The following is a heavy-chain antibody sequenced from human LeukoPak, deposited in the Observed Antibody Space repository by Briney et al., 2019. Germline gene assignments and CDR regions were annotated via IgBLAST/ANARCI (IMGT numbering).Heavy chain of an antibody. CDR1: GGSFSGYY. CDR3: ASLDDYGDYYYYYYGMDV. Sequence: SETLSLTCAVYGGSFSGYYWSWIRQPPGKGLEWIGEINHSGSTNYNPSLKSRVTISVDTSKNQFSLKLSSVTAADTAVYYCASLDDYGDYYYYYYGMDVWGQGTTVTVSS. CDR2: INHSGST. D-gene: IGHD4-17*01. J-gene: IGHJ6*02. V-gene: IGHV4-34*01.